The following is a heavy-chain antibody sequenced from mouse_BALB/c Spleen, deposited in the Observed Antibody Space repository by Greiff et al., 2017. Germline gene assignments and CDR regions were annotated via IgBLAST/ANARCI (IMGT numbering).Heavy chain of an antibody. CDR2: IDPANGNT. J-gene: IGHJ3*01. CDR3: ASGGNSFAY. D-gene: IGHD2-1*01. CDR1: GYTFTDYN. Sequence: VQLKQSGPELVKPGASVKISCKASGYTFTDYNMHWVKQRPEQGLEWIGRIDPANGNTKYDPKFQGKATITADTSSNTAYLQLSSLTSEDTAVYYCASGGNSFAYWGQGTLVTVSA. V-gene: IGHV14-3*02.